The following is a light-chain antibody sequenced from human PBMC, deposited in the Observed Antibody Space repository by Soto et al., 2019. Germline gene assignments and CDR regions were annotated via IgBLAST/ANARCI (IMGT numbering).Light chain of an antibody. CDR2: NDY. CDR1: SSITDSY. J-gene: IGLJ3*02. Sequence: QSVLTQPPSASGTPGQRVTISCSGSSSITDSYVYWYQQLPGTAPKLLIYNDYQRPSGVPDRFSGSKSGTSASLAISGLQSEDDGDYYCTAWDDSLNGWLFGGGTKVTVL. V-gene: IGLV1-44*01. CDR3: TAWDDSLNGWL.